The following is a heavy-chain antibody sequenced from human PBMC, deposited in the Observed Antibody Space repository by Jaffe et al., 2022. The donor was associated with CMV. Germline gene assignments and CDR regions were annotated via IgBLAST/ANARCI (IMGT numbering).Heavy chain of an antibody. J-gene: IGHJ3*02. V-gene: IGHV3-7*03. CDR2: IKQDGSEK. Sequence: EVQLVESGGGLVQPGGSLRLSCAASGFTFSSYWMSWVRQAPGKGLEWVANIKQDGSEKYYVDSVKGRFTISRDNAKNSLYLQMNSLRAEDTAVYYCARGARQGYYYVDAFDIWGQGTMVTVSS. D-gene: IGHD3-22*01. CDR3: ARGARQGYYYVDAFDI. CDR1: GFTFSSYW.